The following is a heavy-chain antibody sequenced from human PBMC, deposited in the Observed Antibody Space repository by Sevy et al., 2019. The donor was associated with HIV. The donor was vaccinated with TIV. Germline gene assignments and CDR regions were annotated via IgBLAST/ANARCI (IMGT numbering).Heavy chain of an antibody. Sequence: GGSLRLYCAASGFPFNDHAMHWVRQAPGKGLEWVAGISWNRGSVGYADSVKGGFTISRDNAKQSISLQMNGLRADDTAFYFCAKYLNRGCDGINCYPYYYYFYGLDVWGHGTTVTVSS. D-gene: IGHD2-21*01. CDR1: GFPFNDHA. CDR3: AKYLNRGCDGINCYPYYYYFYGLDV. J-gene: IGHJ6*02. CDR2: ISWNRGSV. V-gene: IGHV3-9*01.